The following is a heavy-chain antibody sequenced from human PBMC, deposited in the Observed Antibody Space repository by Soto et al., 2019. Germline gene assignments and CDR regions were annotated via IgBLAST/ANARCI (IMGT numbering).Heavy chain of an antibody. CDR3: AKDISEWRPYGDTVS. Sequence: QVQLVESGGGVVQPGRSLRLSCAASGFTFSSYGMHWVRQAPGKGLEWVAVISYDGSNKYYADSVKGRFTISRDNSKNTLDLQMNRLRGEDTAVYYGAKDISEWRPYGDTVSWCQGTLVTVSS. CDR1: GFTFSSYG. J-gene: IGHJ4*02. CDR2: ISYDGSNK. D-gene: IGHD4-17*01. V-gene: IGHV3-30*18.